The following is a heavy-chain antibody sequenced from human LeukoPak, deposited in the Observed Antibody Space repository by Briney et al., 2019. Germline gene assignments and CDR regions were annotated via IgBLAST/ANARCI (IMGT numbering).Heavy chain of an antibody. Sequence: SKTLSLTCTVSGGSIRSYYWSWIRQPPGKGLEWIGYIHYSGSTNYNPSLKSRVTISVDTSKNQFSLKLSSVTAADTAVYYCARVEEGYGSGRRENYFYYYMDVWGKGTTVTISS. D-gene: IGHD3-10*01. CDR1: GGSIRSYY. J-gene: IGHJ6*03. CDR2: IHYSGST. CDR3: ARVEEGYGSGRRENYFYYYMDV. V-gene: IGHV4-59*01.